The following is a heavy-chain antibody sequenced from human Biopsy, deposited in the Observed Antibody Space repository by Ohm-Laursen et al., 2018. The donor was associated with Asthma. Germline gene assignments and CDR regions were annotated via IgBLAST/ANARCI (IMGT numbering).Heavy chain of an antibody. V-gene: IGHV4-61*08. CDR2: IYYTGSD. J-gene: IGHJ6*02. Sequence: PSETLSLTCSVSGGAIRTSGYYWGWIRQPPGKGLEWLGYIYYTGSDNYNPSLKSRVTISVDTSKNQFSLRLNSVTAADTAVYYCARGPNYHGSGRAPIGMDVWGQGTTVTVSS. CDR1: GGAIRTSGYY. D-gene: IGHD3-10*01. CDR3: ARGPNYHGSGRAPIGMDV.